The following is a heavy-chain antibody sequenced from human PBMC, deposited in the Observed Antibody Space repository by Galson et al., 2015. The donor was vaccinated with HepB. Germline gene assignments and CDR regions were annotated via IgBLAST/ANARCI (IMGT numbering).Heavy chain of an antibody. D-gene: IGHD3-10*01. J-gene: IGHJ4*02. CDR3: AKVGHYGSGSYYLYYFDY. V-gene: IGHV3-23*01. CDR1: GFTFSSYA. CDR2: ISGSGGST. Sequence: SLRLSCAASGFTFSSYAMSWVRQAPGKGLEWVSAISGSGGSTYYADSVKGRFTISRDNSKNTLYLQMNSLRAEDTAVYYCAKVGHYGSGSYYLYYFDYWGQGTLVTVSS.